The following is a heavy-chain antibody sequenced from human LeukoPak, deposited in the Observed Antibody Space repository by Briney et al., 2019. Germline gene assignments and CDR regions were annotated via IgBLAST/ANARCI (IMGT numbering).Heavy chain of an antibody. D-gene: IGHD3-16*01. V-gene: IGHV4-59*01. CDR2: IYYSGST. CDR3: ARGGPFMRGDV. J-gene: IGHJ4*02. Sequence: SETLSLTCTVSGGSISSYYWSWIRQPPGKGLEWIGYIYYSGSTNYNPSLKSRVTISVDTSKNQFSLKLSSVTAADTAVYYCARGGPFMRGDVWGQGTLVTVSS. CDR1: GGSISSYY.